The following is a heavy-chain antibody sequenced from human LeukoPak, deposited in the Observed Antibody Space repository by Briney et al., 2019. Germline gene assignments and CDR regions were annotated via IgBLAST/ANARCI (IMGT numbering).Heavy chain of an antibody. CDR2: ISYDGSNK. J-gene: IGHJ4*02. V-gene: IGHV3-30*01. CDR1: GFTFSSYA. D-gene: IGHD1-26*01. Sequence: PGRSLRLSCAASGFTFSSYAMHWVRQAPGKGLEWVAVISYDGSNKYYADSVKGRFTNSRDNSKNTLYLQMNSLRAEDTAVYYCARDFKVGATTFDYWGQGILVTVSS. CDR3: ARDFKVGATTFDY.